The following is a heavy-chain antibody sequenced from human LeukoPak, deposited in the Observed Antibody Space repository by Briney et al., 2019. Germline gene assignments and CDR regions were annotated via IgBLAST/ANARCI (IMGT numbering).Heavy chain of an antibody. V-gene: IGHV4-34*01. CDR2: INHSGST. CDR3: ARFGRSTQTLGNYYYYGMDV. J-gene: IGHJ6*02. CDR1: GGSFSGYY. Sequence: NSSETLSLTCAVYGGSFSGYYWSWIRQPPGKGLEWIGEINHSGSTNYNPSLKSRVTISVDTSKNQFSLKLSSVTAADTAVYYCARFGRSTQTLGNYYYYGMDVWGQGTTVTVSS. D-gene: IGHD3-10*01.